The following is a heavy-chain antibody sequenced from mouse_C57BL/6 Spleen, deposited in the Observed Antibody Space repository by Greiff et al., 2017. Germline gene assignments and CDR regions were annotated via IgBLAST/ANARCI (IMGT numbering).Heavy chain of an antibody. CDR2: IDPSDSYT. CDR1: GYTFTSYW. D-gene: IGHD2-1*01. Sequence: QVQLQQPGAELVKPGASVKLSCKASGYTFTSYWMHWVKQRPGQGLEWIGEIDPSDSYTNYNQKFKGKATLTVDTSSSTAYMQLSSLTSEDAAVYYCARDGNCPYAVDDWGQGTSVTVSS. J-gene: IGHJ4*01. CDR3: ARDGNCPYAVDD. V-gene: IGHV1-50*01.